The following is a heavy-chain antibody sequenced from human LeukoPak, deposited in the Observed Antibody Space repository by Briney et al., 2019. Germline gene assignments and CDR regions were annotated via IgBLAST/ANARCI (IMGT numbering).Heavy chain of an antibody. CDR1: GFSFSSYA. CDR3: AKLLWFGGGGMDV. J-gene: IGHJ6*02. V-gene: IGHV3-23*01. CDR2: IRGSGGAT. D-gene: IGHD3-10*01. Sequence: TGGSLRPSCAASGFSFSSYAMSWVRQAPGKGLEWVSNIRGSGGATYYADSVKGRCTISRDNSKNTVYLQMNSLRAEDTAVYYCAKLLWFGGGGMDVWGQGTTVVVSS.